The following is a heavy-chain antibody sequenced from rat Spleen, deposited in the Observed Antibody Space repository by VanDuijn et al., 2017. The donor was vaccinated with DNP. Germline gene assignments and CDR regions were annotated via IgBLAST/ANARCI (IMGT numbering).Heavy chain of an antibody. CDR1: GFTFSNYY. CDR3: ARHRTTSPYYYFMDA. D-gene: IGHD1-10*01. J-gene: IGHJ4*01. V-gene: IGHV5-25*01. Sequence: EVLLVESDGGLVQPGRSLKLSCAASGFTFSNYYMAWVRQAPTKGLEWVAYISTGDGSTSYRDFVKGRFTISRDNAKSTLYLQMDSLRSEDTATYYCARHRTTSPYYYFMDAWGQGASVTVSS. CDR2: ISTGDGST.